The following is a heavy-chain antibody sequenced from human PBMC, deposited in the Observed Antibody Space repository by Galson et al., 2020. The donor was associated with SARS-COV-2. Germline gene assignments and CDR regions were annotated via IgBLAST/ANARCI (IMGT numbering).Heavy chain of an antibody. J-gene: IGHJ5*01. V-gene: IGHV3-64D*06. CDR2: IRTDGRST. Sequence: GGSLRLSCAASAFIFRNYAMDWVRQAQGMGLEYVAVIRTDGRSTYYPDSVKGRFSISRDNSKNTVYLQMNSLRPEDTGVYFCVKALRSDDSWGQGTLVTVSS. CDR3: VKALRSDDS. CDR1: AFIFRNYA. D-gene: IGHD2-15*01.